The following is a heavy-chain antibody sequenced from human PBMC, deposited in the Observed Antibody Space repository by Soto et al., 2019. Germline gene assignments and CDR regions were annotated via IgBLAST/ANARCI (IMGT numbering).Heavy chain of an antibody. V-gene: IGHV3-30*03. J-gene: IGHJ6*02. Sequence: GGSLRLSCVGSGFTLRTYGMHWVRQAPGKGLEWVAVILKDGTKTYYADSVEGRFTISRDDSKNTLYLQMNSLRPEDTALYYCAATNVWGQGTTVTVSS. CDR3: AATNV. CDR1: GFTLRTYG. CDR2: ILKDGTKT.